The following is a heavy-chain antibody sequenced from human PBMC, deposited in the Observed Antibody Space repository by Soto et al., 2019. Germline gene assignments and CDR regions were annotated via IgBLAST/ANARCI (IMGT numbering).Heavy chain of an antibody. CDR3: ASRHSGSYWEFDY. CDR1: GGTFSSYA. CDR2: IIPIFGTA. D-gene: IGHD1-26*01. V-gene: IGHV1-69*06. Sequence: QVQLVQSGAEVKKPGSSVKVSCKASGGTFSSYAISWVRQAPGQGLEWMGGIIPIFGTANYAQKFQGRGTITADNSTSTAYMELSSLRSEDTGVYYCASRHSGSYWEFDYWGQGTLVTVSS. J-gene: IGHJ4*02.